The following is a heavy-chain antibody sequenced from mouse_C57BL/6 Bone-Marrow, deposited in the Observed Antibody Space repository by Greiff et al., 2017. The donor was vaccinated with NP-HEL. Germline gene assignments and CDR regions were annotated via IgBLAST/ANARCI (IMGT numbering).Heavy chain of an antibody. Sequence: VKLVESGPGLVKPSPSLFLTCSITGFPITSGYYWMWIRQSPGKPLEWMGYITHSGETFYNPSLQSPISITRDTSTNHVFLQLNAVTTEDTAMYYCAGDSTGTGFAYWGQGTLVTVSA. V-gene: IGHV12-3*01. CDR1: GFPITSGYY. CDR3: AGDSTGTGFAY. CDR2: ITHSGET. D-gene: IGHD4-1*02. J-gene: IGHJ3*01.